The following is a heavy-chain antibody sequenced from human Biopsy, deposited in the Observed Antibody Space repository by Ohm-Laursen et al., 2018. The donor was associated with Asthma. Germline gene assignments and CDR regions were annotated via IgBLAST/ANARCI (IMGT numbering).Heavy chain of an antibody. CDR1: GYTFNSAG. Sequence: ASVKASCKTSGYTFNSAGITWVRQAPGQGLEWMGWISVYNGNTKVAQKLQDRVTMITDTSTSTAYMELRSLRADDTAVYFCARAVDYSHYYGIDVWGQGTTVTVS. J-gene: IGHJ6*02. CDR2: ISVYNGNT. CDR3: ARAVDYSHYYGIDV. V-gene: IGHV1-18*01. D-gene: IGHD3-10*01.